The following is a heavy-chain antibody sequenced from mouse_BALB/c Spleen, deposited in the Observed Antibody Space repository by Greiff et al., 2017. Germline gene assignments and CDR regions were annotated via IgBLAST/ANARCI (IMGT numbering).Heavy chain of an antibody. D-gene: IGHD1-1*01. CDR3: ASVDDYYGSSYAGFAY. J-gene: IGHJ3*01. CDR1: GYSFTDYN. Sequence: EVQGVESGPELVKPGASVKVSCKASGYSFTDYNMYWVKQSPGKSLEWIGYIDPYNGGPSYNQKFKGKATLTVDKSSSTAFMHLNSLTSEDSAVYYCASVDDYYGSSYAGFAYWGQGTLVTVSA. CDR2: IDPYNGGP. V-gene: IGHV1S135*01.